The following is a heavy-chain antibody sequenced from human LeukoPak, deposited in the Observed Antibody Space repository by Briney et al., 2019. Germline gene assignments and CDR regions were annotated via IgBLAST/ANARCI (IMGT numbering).Heavy chain of an antibody. V-gene: IGHV3-53*01. CDR2: IHTSGDT. J-gene: IGHJ5*02. D-gene: IGHD4-17*01. CDR1: GLTVSHNY. CDR3: IVFGDSNH. Sequence: QAGGSLRLSCAASGLTVSHNYVSWVRQAAGKGLEWVSAIHTSGDTCYADSVKGRFTISRDTSKNTLYLQINSLRVEDTAVYYCIVFGDSNHWGQGTLVTVSS.